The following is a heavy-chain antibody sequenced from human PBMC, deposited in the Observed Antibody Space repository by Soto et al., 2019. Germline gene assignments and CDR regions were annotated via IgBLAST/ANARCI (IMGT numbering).Heavy chain of an antibody. CDR2: ISSSGTSI. J-gene: IGHJ6*02. Sequence: QVQLVESGGGLVKPGGSLRISCAASGFILSDYYMSWIRQAPGKGLEWLSYISSSGTSIYYADSVKGRFTISRDNAKNSMDLQMNCLRAEDTAVYYCARARGQYYYVSGTYFNYYYGMDVWGQGTTVTASS. D-gene: IGHD3-10*01. CDR3: ARARGQYYYVSGTYFNYYYGMDV. V-gene: IGHV3-11*01. CDR1: GFILSDYY.